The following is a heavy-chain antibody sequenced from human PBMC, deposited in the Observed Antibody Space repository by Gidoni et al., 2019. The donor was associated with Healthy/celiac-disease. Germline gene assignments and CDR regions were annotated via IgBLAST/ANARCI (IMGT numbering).Heavy chain of an antibody. CDR2: INPSGGST. CDR3: ARDLTVWNDVTYYFDY. V-gene: IGHV1-46*01. D-gene: IGHD1-1*01. Sequence: QVQLVQSGAEVKKPGASAQVSCKASGYTFTSYYMHWVRQAPGQGLEWMGIINPSGGSTSYAQKFQGRVTMTRDTSTSTVYMELSSLRSEDTAVYYCARDLTVWNDVTYYFDYWGQGTLVTVSS. J-gene: IGHJ4*02. CDR1: GYTFTSYY.